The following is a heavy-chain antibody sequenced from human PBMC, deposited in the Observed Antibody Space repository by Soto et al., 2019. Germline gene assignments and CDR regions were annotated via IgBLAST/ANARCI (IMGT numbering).Heavy chain of an antibody. Sequence: GASVKVSCKAPGDTFTSYYLNWVRQAPGQGLEWMGVINPHGGSTKYAQKFQGRITMTRDTSRSTVYMELSSLRSDGTAIYYCARSSGGNFGIIIEGSNWFDPWGQGTLVTVSS. CDR1: GDTFTSYY. CDR2: INPHGGST. V-gene: IGHV1-46*01. J-gene: IGHJ5*02. D-gene: IGHD3-3*01. CDR3: ARSSGGNFGIIIEGSNWFDP.